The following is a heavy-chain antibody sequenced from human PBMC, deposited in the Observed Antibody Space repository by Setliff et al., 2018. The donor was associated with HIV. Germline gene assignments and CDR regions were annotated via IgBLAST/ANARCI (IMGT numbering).Heavy chain of an antibody. Sequence: ASVKVSCKASGNTFTIYYLHWVRQTPGQGLEWMGVINPSGGRPSYAQTFQGRVTMTRDTSTSTVYMELSGLRSEDTAVYYCARTQDGPGGNYFGYWGQGTVVTVSS. D-gene: IGHD3-16*01. CDR3: ARTQDGPGGNYFGY. V-gene: IGHV1-46*01. CDR2: INPSGGRP. J-gene: IGHJ4*02. CDR1: GNTFTIYY.